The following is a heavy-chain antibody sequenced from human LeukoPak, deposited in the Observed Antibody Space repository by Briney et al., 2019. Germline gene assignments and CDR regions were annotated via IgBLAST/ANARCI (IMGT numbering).Heavy chain of an antibody. CDR1: GGSISSSSYY. V-gene: IGHV4-39*07. CDR2: INYSGDT. D-gene: IGHD3-22*01. J-gene: IGHJ4*02. CDR3: ARDRFRVTMTPDY. Sequence: SETLSLTCTVSGGSISSSSYYWGWIRQPPGKGLEWIENINYSGDTYYNPSLKSRVTISVDTSKNQFSLKLRSVTAADTAVYYCARDRFRVTMTPDYWGQGTLVTVSS.